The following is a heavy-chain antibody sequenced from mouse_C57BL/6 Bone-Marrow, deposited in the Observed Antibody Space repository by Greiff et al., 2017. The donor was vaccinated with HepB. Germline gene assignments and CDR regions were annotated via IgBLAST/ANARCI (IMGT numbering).Heavy chain of an antibody. Sequence: EVKLMESGPGLVKPSQSLSLTCSVTGYSITSGYYWNWIRQFPGNKLEWMGYISYDGSNNYNPSLKNRISITRDTSKNQFFLKLNSVTTEDTATYCCARMGDWSYAMDYWGQGTSVTVSS. V-gene: IGHV3-6*01. D-gene: IGHD3-3*01. CDR3: ARMGDWSYAMDY. J-gene: IGHJ4*01. CDR1: GYSITSGYY. CDR2: ISYDGSN.